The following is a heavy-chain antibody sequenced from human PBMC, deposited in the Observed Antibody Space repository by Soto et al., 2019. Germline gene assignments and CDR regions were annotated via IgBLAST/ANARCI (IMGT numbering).Heavy chain of an antibody. CDR3: AKDREAADSSSWIDY. CDR2: ISGSGGST. CDR1: GFTFSSYA. V-gene: IGHV3-23*04. Sequence: VELVESGGGVVQPGRSLRLSCAASGFTFSSYAMTWVRQAPGKGLEWVSAISGSGGSTYYADSVKGRFTISRDNSKNTLYLQMNSLRAEDTAVYDCAKDREAADSSSWIDYWGKGTLVTVSS. J-gene: IGHJ4*02. D-gene: IGHD6-13*01.